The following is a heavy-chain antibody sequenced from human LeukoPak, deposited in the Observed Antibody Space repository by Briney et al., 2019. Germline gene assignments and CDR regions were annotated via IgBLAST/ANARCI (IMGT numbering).Heavy chain of an antibody. V-gene: IGHV3-21*01. CDR2: ISGSSTYI. Sequence: SGGSLRLSCAASGFTFSSYSMNWVRQAPGKGLEWVSFISGSSTYIYYADSVKGRFTISRDNAKNSLYLQMNSLRAEDTAVYYCARDLLGSSLDAFDIWGQGTMVTVSS. D-gene: IGHD3-10*01. CDR3: ARDLLGSSLDAFDI. CDR1: GFTFSSYS. J-gene: IGHJ3*02.